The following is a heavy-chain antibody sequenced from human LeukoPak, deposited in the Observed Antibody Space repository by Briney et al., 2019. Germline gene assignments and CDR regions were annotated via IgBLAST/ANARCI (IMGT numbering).Heavy chain of an antibody. CDR1: GYSFTNYW. V-gene: IGHV5-51*01. Sequence: GESLKISCKGSGYSFTNYWIGWVRQMPGKGLEWMGIISPGDSDTRYSPSFQGQVTISADKFISTAYLQWSSLKASDTATYYCARLRGGVVVTAISYWGQGTLVTVSS. J-gene: IGHJ4*02. CDR3: ARLRGGVVVTAISY. D-gene: IGHD2-21*02. CDR2: ISPGDSDT.